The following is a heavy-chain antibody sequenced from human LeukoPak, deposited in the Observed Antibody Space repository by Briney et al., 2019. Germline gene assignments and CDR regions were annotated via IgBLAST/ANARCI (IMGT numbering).Heavy chain of an antibody. V-gene: IGHV3-30-3*01. D-gene: IGHD6-25*01. J-gene: IGHJ4*02. CDR2: ISYDGSNK. Sequence: GGSLRLSCAASGFTFSSYAMHWVRQAPGKGLEWVAVISYDGSNKYYADSVKGRFTISRDNSKNTLYLQMNSLRVEDTAVYYCAKEIGAAIYFDYWSQGTLVTVSS. CDR3: AKEIGAAIYFDY. CDR1: GFTFSSYA.